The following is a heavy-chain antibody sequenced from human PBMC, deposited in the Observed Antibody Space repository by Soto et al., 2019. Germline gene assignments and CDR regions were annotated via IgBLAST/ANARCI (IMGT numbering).Heavy chain of an antibody. D-gene: IGHD3-10*01. J-gene: IGHJ6*03. V-gene: IGHV3-23*01. Sequence: GGSLRLSCAASGFTFSSYAMSWVRQAPGKGLEWVSAISGSGGSTYYADSVKGRFTISRDNSKNTLYLQMNSLRAEDTAVYYCAKHPSPLWFGSGGYYYMDVWGKGTTVTVSS. CDR2: ISGSGGST. CDR3: AKHPSPLWFGSGGYYYMDV. CDR1: GFTFSSYA.